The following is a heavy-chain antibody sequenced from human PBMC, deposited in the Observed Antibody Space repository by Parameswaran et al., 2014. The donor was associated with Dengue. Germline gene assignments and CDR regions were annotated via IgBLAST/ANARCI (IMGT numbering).Heavy chain of an antibody. Sequence: RWIRQPPGKGLEWIGEINHSGSTNYNPSLKSRVTISVDTSKNQFSLKLSSVTAADTAVYYCAMGPVGMRSGWYWGHGDYWGQGNPGHRLL. J-gene: IGHJ4*02. CDR3: AMGPVGMRSGWYWGHGDY. V-gene: IGHV4-34*01. D-gene: IGHD6-19*01. CDR2: INHSGST.